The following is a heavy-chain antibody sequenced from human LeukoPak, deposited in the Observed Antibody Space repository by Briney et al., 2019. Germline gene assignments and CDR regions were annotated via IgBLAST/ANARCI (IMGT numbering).Heavy chain of an antibody. CDR2: ISYDGSNK. J-gene: IGHJ3*02. D-gene: IGHD6-19*01. Sequence: GGSLRLSCAASGFTFSSYSMNWVRQAPGKGLEWVAVISYDGSNKYFADSVKGRFTISRDNSKNTLYLQMNSLRAEDTAVYYCAKDSGIAVAGTLRAFDIWGQGTMVTVSS. CDR3: AKDSGIAVAGTLRAFDI. V-gene: IGHV3-30*18. CDR1: GFTFSSYS.